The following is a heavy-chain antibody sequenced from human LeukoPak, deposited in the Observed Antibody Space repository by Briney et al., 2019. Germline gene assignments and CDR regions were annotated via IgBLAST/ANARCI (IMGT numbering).Heavy chain of an antibody. CDR3: ARGTTHDAFDI. Sequence: GGSLRLSCAASGFTFSNYGMHWVRQAPGKGLEWVAVIWYDGSNKYYADSVKGRFTISRDNSKNTLYLQMNSLRAEDTAVYYCARGTTHDAFDIWGQGTMVTVSS. CDR1: GFTFSNYG. J-gene: IGHJ3*02. V-gene: IGHV3-33*01. D-gene: IGHD1-7*01. CDR2: IWYDGSNK.